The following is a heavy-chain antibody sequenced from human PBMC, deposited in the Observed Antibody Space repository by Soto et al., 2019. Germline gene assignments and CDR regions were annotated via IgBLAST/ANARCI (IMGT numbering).Heavy chain of an antibody. V-gene: IGHV3-23*01. Sequence: PGGSLRLSCAASGFTFSSYAMSWVRQAPGKGLEWVSAISGSGGSTYYADSVKGRFTISRDNSKNTLYLQMNSLRAEDTAVYYCAKDNPPLRPRVNIVAPGAFDIWGQGTVVTVSS. CDR2: ISGSGGST. J-gene: IGHJ3*02. CDR3: AKDNPPLRPRVNIVAPGAFDI. CDR1: GFTFSSYA. D-gene: IGHD5-12*01.